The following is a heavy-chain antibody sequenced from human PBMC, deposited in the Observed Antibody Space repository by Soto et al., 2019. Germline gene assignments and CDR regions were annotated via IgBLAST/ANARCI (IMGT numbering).Heavy chain of an antibody. CDR1: GFTFSNYA. CDR2: ISSAVNT. Sequence: GESLKISCAGSGFTFSNYAMSWVRQAPGKGLEWVSAISSAVNTYYADSVKGRFTISRDNSKNTLSLQMNSLRAEDTAVYYCAKQVRDGTSSPYYFDYWGQGTLVTVSS. V-gene: IGHV3-23*01. D-gene: IGHD6-6*01. CDR3: AKQVRDGTSSPYYFDY. J-gene: IGHJ4*02.